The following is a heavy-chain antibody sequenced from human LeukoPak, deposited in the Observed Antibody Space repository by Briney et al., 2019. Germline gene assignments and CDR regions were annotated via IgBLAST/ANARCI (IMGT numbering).Heavy chain of an antibody. D-gene: IGHD3-22*01. CDR1: VYTFTSYG. J-gene: IGHJ4*02. CDR3: AIGGDDSSGYYGY. Sequence: GASVKVSCKASVYTFTSYGISWGRQAPRQGVGWVGWISVYNGRTNNAQTLQGRVTMTTDTSTSTAYMERRSLRSDDTAVYYCAIGGDDSSGYYGYWGQGTLVTVSS. V-gene: IGHV1-18*01. CDR2: ISVYNGRT.